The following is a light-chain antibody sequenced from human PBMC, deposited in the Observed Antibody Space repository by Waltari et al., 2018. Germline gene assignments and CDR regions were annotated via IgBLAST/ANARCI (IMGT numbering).Light chain of an antibody. V-gene: IGLV2-11*01. CDR3: CSYAGSYTVL. J-gene: IGLJ2*01. CDR2: DVF. CDR1: SNDVGGYNH. Sequence: QSALTQPRSVSGSPGQSVTFSCTGTSNDVGGYNHVSWYQQSPGKAPKLMIYDVFNRPPRVPDRFSGSKSGNTASLTISGLQADDEADYYCCSYAGSYTVLFGGGTKLTVL.